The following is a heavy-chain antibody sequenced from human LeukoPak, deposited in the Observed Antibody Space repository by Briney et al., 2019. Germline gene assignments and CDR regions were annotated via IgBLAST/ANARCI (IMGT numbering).Heavy chain of an antibody. D-gene: IGHD2-21*01. CDR2: INPSGGST. CDR1: GYTFTSYY. CDR3: ARDQSPLGDFYYYYMDV. Sequence: ASVKVSCKASGYTFTSYYMHWVRQAPGQGLEWMGIINPSGGSTSYAQKFQGRVTMTRDMSTSTVYMELSSLRSEDTAVYYCARDQSPLGDFYYYYMDVWGKGTTVTVSS. V-gene: IGHV1-46*01. J-gene: IGHJ6*03.